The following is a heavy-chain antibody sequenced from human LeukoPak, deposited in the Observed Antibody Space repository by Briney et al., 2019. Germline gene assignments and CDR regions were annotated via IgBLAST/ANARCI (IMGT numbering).Heavy chain of an antibody. CDR3: AKDSYYDFWSGQDY. J-gene: IGHJ4*02. Sequence: GGSLRLSCAASGFTFSSYAMSWVRQAPGKGLEWVSAISGSGGSTYDADSVKGRFTISRDNSKNTLYLQMNSLRAEDTAVYYCAKDSYYDFWSGQDYWGQGTLVTVSS. CDR2: ISGSGGST. V-gene: IGHV3-23*01. D-gene: IGHD3-3*01. CDR1: GFTFSSYA.